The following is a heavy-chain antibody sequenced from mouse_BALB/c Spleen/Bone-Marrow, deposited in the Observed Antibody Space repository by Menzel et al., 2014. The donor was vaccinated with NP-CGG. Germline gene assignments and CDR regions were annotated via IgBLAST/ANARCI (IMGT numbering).Heavy chain of an antibody. J-gene: IGHJ2*01. CDR1: GFDFRRYW. D-gene: IGHD1-1*01. V-gene: IGHV4-1*02. Sequence: EVKLQESGGGLVQPGGSLKLSCAASGFDFRRYWMSWVRQVPGKGLEWIGEINPESSTINYTPSLKDKFIISRDNAKNTLYLQMSKVRSEDTALYYCARLVYYGYFVDWGQGTTLTVSS. CDR3: ARLVYYGYFVD. CDR2: INPESSTI.